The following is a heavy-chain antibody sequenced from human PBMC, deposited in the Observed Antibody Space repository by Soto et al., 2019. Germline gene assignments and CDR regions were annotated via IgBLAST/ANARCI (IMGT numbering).Heavy chain of an antibody. V-gene: IGHV4-59*01. D-gene: IGHD6-19*01. CDR2: IYYSGST. CDR3: ARLGGGWYGDAFDY. CDR1: GGSISSYY. Sequence: SETLSLTCTVSGGSISSYYWSWIRQPPGKGLEWIGYIYYSGSTNYNPSLKSRVTISVDTSKNQFSLKLSSVTAADTALYYYARLGGGWYGDAFDYWGKEPWSPSPQ. J-gene: IGHJ4*01.